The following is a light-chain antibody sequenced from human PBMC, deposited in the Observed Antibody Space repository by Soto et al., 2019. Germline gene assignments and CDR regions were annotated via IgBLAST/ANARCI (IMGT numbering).Light chain of an antibody. CDR1: TGDVGAYNF. CDR3: CSYAGSFTWV. V-gene: IGLV2-11*01. J-gene: IGLJ3*02. CDR2: DAS. Sequence: QSVLTQPRSVSGSPGPSVTISCTGTTGDVGAYNFVSWYQLHPGKAPKLMIYDASKRPSGVPDRFSASKSGNTASLTISGLQAEDEADYYCCSYAGSFTWVFGGGTKVTVL.